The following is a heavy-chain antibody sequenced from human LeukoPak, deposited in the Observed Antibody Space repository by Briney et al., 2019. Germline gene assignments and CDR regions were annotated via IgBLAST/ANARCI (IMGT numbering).Heavy chain of an antibody. CDR2: IYSGGST. CDR3: ARDGLRYFDWFDY. CDR1: GLTFSNAW. D-gene: IGHD3-9*01. J-gene: IGHJ4*02. V-gene: IGHV3-66*01. Sequence: GGSLRLSCAASGLTFSNAWMSWVRQAPGKGLEWVPVIYSGGSTYYADSVKGRFTISRDNSKNTLYLQMNSLRAEDTAVYYCARDGLRYFDWFDYWGQGTLVTVSS.